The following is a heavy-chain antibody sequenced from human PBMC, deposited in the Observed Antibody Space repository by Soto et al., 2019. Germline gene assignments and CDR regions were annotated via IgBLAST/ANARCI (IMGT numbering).Heavy chain of an antibody. Sequence: QVQLVQSGAEVKKPGAPVKVSCKVSGYTLTELSMHWVRQAPGKGLEGMGGFDPADGETIYAQKFQGRVTMTEDTSTDTAYMELSSLRSEDTAVYYCATGGGTYYDILTGYYLWGQGTLVTVSS. CDR2: FDPADGET. CDR3: ATGGGTYYDILTGYYL. J-gene: IGHJ4*02. D-gene: IGHD3-9*01. CDR1: GYTLTELS. V-gene: IGHV1-24*01.